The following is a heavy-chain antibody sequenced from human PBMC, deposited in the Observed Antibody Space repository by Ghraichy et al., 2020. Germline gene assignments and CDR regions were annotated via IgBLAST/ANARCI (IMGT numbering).Heavy chain of an antibody. J-gene: IGHJ4*02. D-gene: IGHD1-26*01. CDR3: VRAWEQDFDY. CDR2: IWYDGTTE. V-gene: IGHV3-33*01. CDR1: GFTFSDYG. Sequence: GGSLRLSCAASGFTFSDYGIHWVRQAPGKGLEWVAIIWYDGTTEYYADSVKGRFIISRDNSKNTVYLQMNSLRVEDTTVYYCVRAWEQDFDYWGQGTLVTISS.